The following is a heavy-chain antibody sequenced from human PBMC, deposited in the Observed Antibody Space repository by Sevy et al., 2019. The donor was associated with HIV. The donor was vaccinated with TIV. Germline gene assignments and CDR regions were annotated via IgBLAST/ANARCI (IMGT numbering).Heavy chain of an antibody. CDR1: GFTFSDYY. D-gene: IGHD6-13*01. Sequence: GGSLRLSCAASGFTFSDYYMSRIRQAPGKGLEWISYISSRNTYTNYADSVKGRFTISRDNAKNSLYLHMDSLRAEDTAVYYCARARIAASAPYYFDYWGQGTLVTVSS. CDR2: ISSRNTYT. V-gene: IGHV3-11*06. CDR3: ARARIAASAPYYFDY. J-gene: IGHJ4*02.